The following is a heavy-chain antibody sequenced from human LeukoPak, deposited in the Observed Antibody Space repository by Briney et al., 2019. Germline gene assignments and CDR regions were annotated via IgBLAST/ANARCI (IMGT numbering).Heavy chain of an antibody. CDR1: GYTFTSYD. CDR3: ARLGTELWFGELLRGDEFDP. D-gene: IGHD3-10*01. CDR2: MNPNSGNT. Sequence: ASVKVSCKASGYTFTSYDINWVRQATGQGLEWMGWMNPNSGNTGYAQKFQGRVTMTRNTSISTAYMELSSLRSEDTAVYYCARLGTELWFGELLRGDEFDPWGQGTLVTVSS. J-gene: IGHJ5*02. V-gene: IGHV1-8*01.